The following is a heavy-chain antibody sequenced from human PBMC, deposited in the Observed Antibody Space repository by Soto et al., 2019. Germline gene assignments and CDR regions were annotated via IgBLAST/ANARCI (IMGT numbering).Heavy chain of an antibody. CDR2: ISYDGSNK. CDR1: GFTFSSYA. V-gene: IGHV3-30-3*01. J-gene: IGHJ4*02. CDR3: ARDREMATIIDY. D-gene: IGHD5-12*01. Sequence: QVQLVESGGGVVQPGRSLRLSCAASGFTFSSYAMHWVRQAPGKGLEWVAVISYDGSNKYYADSVKGRFTISRDNSKNTLYRQMNSLRAEDTAVYYCARDREMATIIDYWGQGTLVTVSS.